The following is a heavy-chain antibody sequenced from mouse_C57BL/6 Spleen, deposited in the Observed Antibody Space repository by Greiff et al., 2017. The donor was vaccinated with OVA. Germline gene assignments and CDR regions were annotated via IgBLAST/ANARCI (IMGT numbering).Heavy chain of an antibody. J-gene: IGHJ4*01. CDR3: VRQDYAMDY. CDR1: GFSFNTYA. Sequence: EVQWVESGGGLVQPKGSLKLSCAASGFSFNTYAMNWVRQAPGKGLEWVARIRSKSNNYATYYANSVKDRFTISRDDSESMLYLQMNNLKTEDTAMYYCVRQDYAMDYWGQGTSVTVSS. V-gene: IGHV10-1*01. CDR2: IRSKSNNYAT.